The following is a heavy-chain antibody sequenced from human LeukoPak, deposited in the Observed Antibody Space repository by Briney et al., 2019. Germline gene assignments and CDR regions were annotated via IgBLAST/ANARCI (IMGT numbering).Heavy chain of an antibody. J-gene: IGHJ4*02. CDR2: INPNSGGT. V-gene: IGHV1-2*02. Sequence: ASVKVSCKASGYTFTCYYMHWVRQAPGQGLEWMGWINPNSGGTNYAQKFQGRVTMTRDTSISTAYMELSRLRSDDTAVYYCAGVWGSYRERQIWGQGTLVTVSS. CDR3: AGVWGSYRERQI. D-gene: IGHD3-16*02. CDR1: GYTFTCYY.